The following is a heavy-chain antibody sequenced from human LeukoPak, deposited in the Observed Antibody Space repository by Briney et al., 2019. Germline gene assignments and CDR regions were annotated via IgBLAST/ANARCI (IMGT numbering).Heavy chain of an antibody. CDR2: FDPEDGET. D-gene: IGHD1-26*01. Sequence: ASVKVSGKVSGYTLTELSMHWVRQAPGKGLEWMGGFDPEDGETIYAQKFQGRVTMTEDTSTDTAYMELSSLRSEDTAVYYCATVQERYSGSYLWGQGTLVTVSS. V-gene: IGHV1-24*01. CDR1: GYTLTELS. CDR3: ATVQERYSGSYL. J-gene: IGHJ5*02.